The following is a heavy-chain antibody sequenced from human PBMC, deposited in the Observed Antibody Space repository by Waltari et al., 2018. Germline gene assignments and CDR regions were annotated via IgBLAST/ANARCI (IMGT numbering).Heavy chain of an antibody. J-gene: IGHJ3*02. CDR2: IYPGDSDT. CDR1: GYSFTSYW. CDR3: ASILIAAAGDRGAFDI. D-gene: IGHD6-13*01. Sequence: EVQLVQSGAEVKKPGESLKISCKGSGYSFTSYWIGWVRQMPGKGLEWIGIIYPGDSDTRYSPSFQGQVTISADKSISTAYLQWSSLKASDTAMYYCASILIAAAGDRGAFDIWGQGTMVTVSS. V-gene: IGHV5-51*01.